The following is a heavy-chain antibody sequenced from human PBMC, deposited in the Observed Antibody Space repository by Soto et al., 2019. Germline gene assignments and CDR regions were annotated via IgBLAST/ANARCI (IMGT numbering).Heavy chain of an antibody. V-gene: IGHV4-39*01. CDR1: GGSISSSRSY. J-gene: IGHJ5*02. Sequence: QLQLQESGPGLVKASETLSLTCNVSGGSISSSRSYWAWIRQPPGKGLEWIANIFYSGSTYYNPCLASRDTVSVDTSKNQFTLKLSSVTAAETAVYYCARQQTTADIDLWFTPWGKVTMVTVSS. D-gene: IGHD2-15*01. CDR3: ARQQTTADIDLWFTP. CDR2: IFYSGST.